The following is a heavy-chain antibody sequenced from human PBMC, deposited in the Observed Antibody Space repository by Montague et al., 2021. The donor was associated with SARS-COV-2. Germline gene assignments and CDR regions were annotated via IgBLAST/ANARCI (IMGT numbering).Heavy chain of an antibody. CDR3: ARGYCSGSGCYYYYGLDV. CDR1: GGSFSGYY. V-gene: IGHV4-34*01. D-gene: IGHD2-15*01. J-gene: IGHJ6*02. CDR2: TNDSGRT. Sequence: SETLSLTCAVYGGSFSGYYWCWIRQPPGRGLEWIGETNDSGRTNYNPSXXSRVSISVDTSKNQFSLRLSSVTAAETAVYYCARGYCSGSGCYYYYGLDVWGQGATVTVSS.